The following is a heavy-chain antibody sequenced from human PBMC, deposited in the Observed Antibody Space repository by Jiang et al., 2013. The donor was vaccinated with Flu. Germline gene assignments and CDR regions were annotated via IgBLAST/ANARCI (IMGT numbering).Heavy chain of an antibody. CDR3: ARLQVTTRDY. Sequence: SLRLSCAASGFTFSSFEMNWVRQAPGKGLEWVSYISGSGSKIYYADSVKGRFTISRDNAKNSLYLQMNSLRAEDTAVYYCARLQVTTRDYWGQGTLVTVSS. J-gene: IGHJ4*02. CDR1: GFTFSSFE. CDR2: ISGSGSKI. V-gene: IGHV3-48*03. D-gene: IGHD4-17*01.